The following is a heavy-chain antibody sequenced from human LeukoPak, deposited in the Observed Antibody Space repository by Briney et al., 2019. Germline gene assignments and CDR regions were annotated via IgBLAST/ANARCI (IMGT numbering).Heavy chain of an antibody. J-gene: IGHJ6*03. CDR1: GGSFSGYY. CDR2: INHSGST. Sequence: SETLSLTCAVYGGSFSGYYWSWIRQPPGKGLEWIGEINHSGSTNYNPSLKSRVTISVDTSKNQFSLKLSSVTAADTAVYYCARAKMQKYSSGRYYYYYMDVWGKGTTVTISS. D-gene: IGHD6-19*01. CDR3: ARAKMQKYSSGRYYYYYMDV. V-gene: IGHV4-34*01.